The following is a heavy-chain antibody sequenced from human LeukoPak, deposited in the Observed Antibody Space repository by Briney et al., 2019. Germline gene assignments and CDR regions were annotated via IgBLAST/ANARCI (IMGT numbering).Heavy chain of an antibody. V-gene: IGHV3-7*05. CDR2: IKEDGSRN. D-gene: IGHD6-19*01. J-gene: IGHJ4*02. Sequence: PGGSLRLSCAASGFTFSNYWMSWVRQAPGKGLEWVANIKEDGSRNHYVDSVKGRFTISSDNAKGSLYLQMNSLRAEDTAVYYCARQLSGWYDADPYWGQGTLVTVSS. CDR1: GFTFSNYW. CDR3: ARQLSGWYDADPY.